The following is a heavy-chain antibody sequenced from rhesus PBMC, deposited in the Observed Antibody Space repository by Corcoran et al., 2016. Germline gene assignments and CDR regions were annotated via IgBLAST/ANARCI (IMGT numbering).Heavy chain of an antibody. Sequence: QVQLQESGPAVVKPSETLSLTCAVSGGSISSSNWWSWIRQSPGKGLEWIGGIYGSGGSTEYNPYLKSRVTISIDTSKNQFSLKLSSVTAADTAVYYCARIASSWSNFDYWGQGVLVTVSS. CDR3: ARIASSWSNFDY. D-gene: IGHD6-13*01. J-gene: IGHJ4*01. CDR1: GGSISSSNW. V-gene: IGHV4-93*02. CDR2: IYGSGGST.